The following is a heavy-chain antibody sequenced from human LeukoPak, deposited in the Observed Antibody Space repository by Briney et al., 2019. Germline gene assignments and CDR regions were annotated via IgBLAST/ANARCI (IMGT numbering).Heavy chain of an antibody. CDR2: IYWDDDK. J-gene: IGHJ4*02. V-gene: IGHV2-5*02. D-gene: IGHD1-1*01. CDR1: GFSLTARPVG. CDR3: AHRQQNNGNWNEGYFDH. Sequence: SGPTLVNPTQTLTLTCTFSGFSLTARPVGVGWIRQPPGKAPEWLALIYWDDDKRYSPSLKKRLTVTKDTSKNQVILTMTNMDPVDTATYYCAHRQQNNGNWNEGYFDHWAREPWSPSPQ.